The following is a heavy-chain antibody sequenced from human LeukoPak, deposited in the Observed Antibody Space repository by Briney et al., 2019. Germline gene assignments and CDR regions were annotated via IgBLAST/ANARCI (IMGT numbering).Heavy chain of an antibody. CDR2: ISWNSGSI. V-gene: IGHV3-9*01. J-gene: IGHJ4*02. D-gene: IGHD1-26*01. Sequence: GGSLRLSCAASGFTFDDYAMHWVRQAPGKGLEWVSGISWNSGSIGYADSVKGRFTISRDNAKNSLYLQMNSLRAEDTALYYCTKDQTRIVGATNSFDYWGQGTLVTVSS. CDR1: GFTFDDYA. CDR3: TKDQTRIVGATNSFDY.